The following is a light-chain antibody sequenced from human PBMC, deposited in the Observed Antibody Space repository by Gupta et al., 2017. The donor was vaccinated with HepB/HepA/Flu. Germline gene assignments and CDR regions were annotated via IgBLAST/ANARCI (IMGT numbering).Light chain of an antibody. V-gene: IGKV1-39*01. Sequence: DIQMTQSPSSLSASVGDSVTLTCRASESISNHLNWYQQKPGEAPKILIYAASTLHSGVPSRFSGSGSGTDFTLTISSLQPDDFATYFCQQSYSRPMTFGQGTKVEI. CDR2: AAS. CDR3: QQSYSRPMT. CDR1: ESISNH. J-gene: IGKJ1*01.